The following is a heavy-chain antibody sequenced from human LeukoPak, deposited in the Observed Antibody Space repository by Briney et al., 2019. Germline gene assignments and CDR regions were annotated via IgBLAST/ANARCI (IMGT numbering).Heavy chain of an antibody. CDR1: GCTFSSNA. CDR2: ISGSGGST. J-gene: IGHJ4*02. Sequence: PGGSLRLSCAACGCTFSSNAMSWVRQAPGKGLEWVSTISGSGGSTYYADSVKGRFTISRDNSKSTLYLQVNSLRARDTAVYYCAKVAGATVSAPFDYWGQGILVTVSS. V-gene: IGHV3-23*01. CDR3: AKVAGATVSAPFDY. D-gene: IGHD4-17*01.